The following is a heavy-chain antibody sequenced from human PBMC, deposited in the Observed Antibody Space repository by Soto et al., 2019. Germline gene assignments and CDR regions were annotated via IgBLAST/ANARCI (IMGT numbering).Heavy chain of an antibody. D-gene: IGHD5-12*01. CDR3: VRVPTGGYAFSLDDY. V-gene: IGHV3-74*02. CDR1: GFTFSSYW. Sequence: VQLAESGGGLVEPGGSLRLSCAASGFTFSSYWMHWVRQAPGKGLVWVSRINSDGSSTTYADSVKGRFTISRDNAKNTLYLQMNSLRAEDTAVYYCVRVPTGGYAFSLDDYWGQGTLVTVSS. J-gene: IGHJ4*02. CDR2: INSDGSST.